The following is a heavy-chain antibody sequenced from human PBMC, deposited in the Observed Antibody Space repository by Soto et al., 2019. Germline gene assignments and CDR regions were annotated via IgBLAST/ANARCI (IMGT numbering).Heavy chain of an antibody. CDR3: TTCGGDCYYNY. J-gene: IGHJ4*02. CDR1: GFPFIKAG. CDR2: IKSKAVGGTT. Sequence: EVQLVESGGGWLKLGGPFGLSCEASGFPFIKAGWNWARRAPGKGLERVGRIKSKAVGGTTDYAAAVKGRFTISRDDSENTVHLQMNSLKTEDTAVYYCTTCGGDCYYNYWGQGTLVTVSS. D-gene: IGHD2-21*02. V-gene: IGHV3-15*07.